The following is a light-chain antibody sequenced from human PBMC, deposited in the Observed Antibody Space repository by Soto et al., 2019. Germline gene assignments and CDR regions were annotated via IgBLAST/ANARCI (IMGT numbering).Light chain of an antibody. CDR2: EVS. Sequence: QSALTQPASVSGSPGQSITISCTGTSSDVGGYKHVSWYQQHPGKAPKLMIYEVSNRPSGVSNRFSGSKSGNTASLTISGLQAEDEADYYCSSYTRSSTWVFGGGTQLTVL. V-gene: IGLV2-14*01. J-gene: IGLJ3*02. CDR1: SSDVGGYKH. CDR3: SSYTRSSTWV.